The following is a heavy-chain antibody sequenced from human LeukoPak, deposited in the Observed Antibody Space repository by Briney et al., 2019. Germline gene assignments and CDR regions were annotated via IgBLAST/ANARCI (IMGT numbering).Heavy chain of an antibody. D-gene: IGHD3-10*01. CDR2: ISYDGSNK. J-gene: IGHJ5*02. CDR3: AGRGTMVRGVFDP. CDR1: GFTFSSYG. Sequence: PGRSLRLSCAASGFTFSSYGMHWVRQAPGKGLEWVAVISYDGSNKYYADPVKGRFTISRDNSKNTLYLQMNSLRAEDTAVYYCAGRGTMVRGVFDPWGQGTLVTVSS. V-gene: IGHV3-30*03.